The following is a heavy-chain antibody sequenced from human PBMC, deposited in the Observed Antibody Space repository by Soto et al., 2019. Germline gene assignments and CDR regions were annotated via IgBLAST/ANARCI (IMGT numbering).Heavy chain of an antibody. Sequence: SETLSLTCAVSGGSISSGGYFWSWIRHPPGKGLEWIGYIYHSGSTYYNPSLKSRVTISVDRSKNQFSLKLSSVTAADTAVYYCARVPDYWGQGTLVTVSS. V-gene: IGHV4-30-2*01. D-gene: IGHD2-2*01. CDR1: GGSISSGGYF. CDR2: IYHSGST. CDR3: ARVPDY. J-gene: IGHJ4*02.